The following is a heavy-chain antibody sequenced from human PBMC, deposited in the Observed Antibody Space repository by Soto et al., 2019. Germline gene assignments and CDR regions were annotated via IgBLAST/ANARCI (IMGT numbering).Heavy chain of an antibody. J-gene: IGHJ6*02. CDR2: ISAYNGNT. V-gene: IGHV1-18*01. Sequence: QVQLVQSGAEVKKPGASVKVSCKASGYTFTSYGISWVRQAPGQGLEWMGWISAYNGNTNYAHKLQGRVTMTTDTSTSTACMELRSVRSAGTAVYYCAREAYFGSGPPDSSYYYGMAVWGQGTTVTVS. CDR3: AREAYFGSGPPDSSYYYGMAV. CDR1: GYTFTSYG. D-gene: IGHD3-3*01.